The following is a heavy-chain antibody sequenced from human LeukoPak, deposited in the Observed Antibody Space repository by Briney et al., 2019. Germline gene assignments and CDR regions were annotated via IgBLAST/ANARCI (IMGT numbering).Heavy chain of an antibody. J-gene: IGHJ6*03. CDR3: ARSIAVAGIYTNYYYYYMDV. CDR1: GGSISSY. D-gene: IGHD6-19*01. Sequence: SETLSLTCTVSGGSISSYWSWIRQPAGKGLEWIGRIYGSGTTTYNPSLKSRVSMSIDTSKNQFSLKLMSVTAADTAVYYCARSIAVAGIYTNYYYYYMDVWGKGTTVTVSS. V-gene: IGHV4-4*07. CDR2: IYGSGTT.